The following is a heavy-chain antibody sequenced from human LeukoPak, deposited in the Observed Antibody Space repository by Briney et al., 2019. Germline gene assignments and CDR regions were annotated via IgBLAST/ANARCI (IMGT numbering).Heavy chain of an antibody. CDR2: IKQDESQK. J-gene: IGHJ4*02. CDR1: GFTFSSYW. V-gene: IGHV3-7*01. Sequence: GGSLRLSCAASGFTFSSYWMTWVRQAPGKGLEWVANIKQDESQKYFVSSVKGRFTISRDNSKNTLYLQMNSLKAEDTAVYYCARDPDGYRQGHHFDYWGQGTLVTVSS. D-gene: IGHD5-18*01. CDR3: ARDPDGYRQGHHFDY.